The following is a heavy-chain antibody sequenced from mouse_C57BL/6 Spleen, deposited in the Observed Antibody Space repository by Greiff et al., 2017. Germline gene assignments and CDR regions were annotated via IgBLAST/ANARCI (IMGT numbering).Heavy chain of an antibody. CDR2: INPNYGTT. Sequence: VQLQQSGPELVKPGASVKISCKASGYSFTDYNMNWVKQSHGKSLEWIGVINPNYGTTSYNQKFKSKATLTVDQSSSTAYMQLKSLTSEDSAVYDGARDDYYGSRYFDYWGQGTTLTVSS. V-gene: IGHV1-39*01. CDR1: GYSFTDYN. CDR3: ARDDYYGSRYFDY. D-gene: IGHD1-1*01. J-gene: IGHJ2*01.